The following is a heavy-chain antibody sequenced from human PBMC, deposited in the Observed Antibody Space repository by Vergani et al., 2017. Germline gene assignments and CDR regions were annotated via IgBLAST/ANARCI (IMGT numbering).Heavy chain of an antibody. Sequence: QAQLQESGPGLVKPSETLSLTCAVYGGSFSGYYWSWIRQPPGKGLEWIGEINHSGSTNYNPSLKSRVTISVDTSKNQFSLKLSSVTAADTAVYYCARVPRGYQLLSYYYYYYMDVWGKGTTVTVSS. D-gene: IGHD2-2*01. CDR3: ARVPRGYQLLSYYYYYYMDV. CDR2: INHSGST. CDR1: GGSFSGYY. V-gene: IGHV4-34*01. J-gene: IGHJ6*03.